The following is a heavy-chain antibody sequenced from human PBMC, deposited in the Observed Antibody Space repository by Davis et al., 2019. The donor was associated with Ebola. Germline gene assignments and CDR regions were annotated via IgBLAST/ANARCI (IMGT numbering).Heavy chain of an antibody. CDR2: IISIFGTA. CDR1: GCTFSSYA. D-gene: IGHD2-2*01. CDR3: SRGRVYQLRSMDV. V-gene: IGHV1-69*13. Sequence: SVKVSCKASGCTFSSYAISWVRQAPGQGLEWMGVIISIFGTANYAQKLQGRVTITADESTSTAYMELSSLRSEDTAVYYCSRGRVYQLRSMDVWGKGTTVTVSS. J-gene: IGHJ6*04.